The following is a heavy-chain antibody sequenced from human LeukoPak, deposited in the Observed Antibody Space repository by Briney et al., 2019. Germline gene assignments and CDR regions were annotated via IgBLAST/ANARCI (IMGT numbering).Heavy chain of an antibody. V-gene: IGHV4-61*01. J-gene: IGHJ4*02. CDR2: IYYSGST. CDR3: ARHRAVSVVGNFYFDY. D-gene: IGHD1-26*01. CDR1: GGPVSSGSYH. Sequence: PSDTLSLTCTVSGGPVSSGSYHWSWIRQPPAKVLEWIGYIYYSGSTNYNPSLKSRVTISVDTSKNQFSLKLSSVTAADTAVYYCARHRAVSVVGNFYFDYWGQGTLVTVSS.